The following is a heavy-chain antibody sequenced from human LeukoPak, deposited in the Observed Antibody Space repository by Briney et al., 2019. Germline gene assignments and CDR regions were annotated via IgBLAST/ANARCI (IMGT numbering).Heavy chain of an antibody. CDR2: INPNRGGT. V-gene: IGHV1-2*02. Sequence: ASVKVSCKASGYTFTGYYMHWVRQAPGQGLEWMGWINPNRGGTNYAQKFQGRVTMTRDTSISTAYMELSRLRSDDAAVYYCARATVPNHPTERDAFDIWGQGTMVTVSS. CDR1: GYTFTGYY. D-gene: IGHD2-2*01. CDR3: ARATVPNHPTERDAFDI. J-gene: IGHJ3*02.